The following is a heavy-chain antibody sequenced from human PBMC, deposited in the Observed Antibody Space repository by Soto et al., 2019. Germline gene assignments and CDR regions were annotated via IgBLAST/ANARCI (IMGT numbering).Heavy chain of an antibody. CDR1: GFTFSSYS. CDR2: ISSSSSTI. CDR3: ARGTIPRRGGWFDP. D-gene: IGHD1-1*01. J-gene: IGHJ5*02. Sequence: GGPLRLSCAASGFTFSSYSMNWVRQAPGKGLEWVSYISSSSSTIYYADSVKGRFTISRDNAKNSLYLQMNSLRAEDTAVYYCARGTIPRRGGWFDPWGQGTLVTVSS. V-gene: IGHV3-48*01.